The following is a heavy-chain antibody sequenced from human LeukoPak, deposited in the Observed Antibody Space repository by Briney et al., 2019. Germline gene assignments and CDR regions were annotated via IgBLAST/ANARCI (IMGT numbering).Heavy chain of an antibody. CDR2: IYYSGST. CDR1: GGSISSGSYY. D-gene: IGHD4/OR15-4a*01. J-gene: IGHJ4*02. V-gene: IGHV4-30-2*03. CDR3: ARKPQPYGGLIDY. Sequence: KASQTLSLTCTVSGGSISSGSYYWSWIRQPAEKGLEWIGSIYYSGSTYYNPSLKSRVTISVGTSKNQFSLKLSSVTAADTAVYYCARKPQPYGGLIDYWGQGTLVTVSS.